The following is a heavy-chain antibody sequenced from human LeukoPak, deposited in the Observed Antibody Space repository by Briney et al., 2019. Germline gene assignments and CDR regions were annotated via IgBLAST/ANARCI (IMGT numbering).Heavy chain of an antibody. Sequence: PGRSLRLSCAASGFTFDDYAMHWVRQAPGKGLEWVSGISWNSGSIGYADSVKGRFTISRDNAKNSLYLQMNSLRAEDTALYYCAKVGTNLKVLLGGFDYWGQGTLVTVSS. CDR2: ISWNSGSI. CDR1: GFTFDDYA. J-gene: IGHJ4*02. CDR3: AKVGTNLKVLLGGFDY. D-gene: IGHD3-10*01. V-gene: IGHV3-9*01.